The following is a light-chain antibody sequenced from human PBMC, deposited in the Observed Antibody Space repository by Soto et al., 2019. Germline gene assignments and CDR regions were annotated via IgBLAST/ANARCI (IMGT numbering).Light chain of an antibody. CDR3: QQYGSSPYT. J-gene: IGKJ2*01. V-gene: IGKV3-20*01. CDR1: QRISGY. CDR2: GAS. Sequence: EIVLTQSPATLSLSPGERATLSCRASQRISGYLAWYQQKPGQAPRLLMYGASNRATGIPDRFSGTGSGTDFTLTISRLEPEDFAVYYCQQYGSSPYTFGLGTKLEIK.